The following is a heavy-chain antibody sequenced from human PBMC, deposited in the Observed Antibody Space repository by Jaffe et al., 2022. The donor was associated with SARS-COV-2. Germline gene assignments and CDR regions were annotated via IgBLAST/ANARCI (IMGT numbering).Heavy chain of an antibody. CDR3: AKGEYSSSWQPIPLYYYYGMDV. CDR2: ISGSGGST. CDR1: GFTFSSYA. Sequence: EVQLLESGGGLVQPGGSLRLSCAASGFTFSSYAMSWVRQAPGKGLEWVSAISGSGGSTYYADSVKGRFTISRDNSKNTLYLQMNSLRAEDTAVYYCAKGEYSSSWQPIPLYYYYGMDVWGQGTTVTVSS. D-gene: IGHD6-13*01. V-gene: IGHV3-23*01. J-gene: IGHJ6*02.